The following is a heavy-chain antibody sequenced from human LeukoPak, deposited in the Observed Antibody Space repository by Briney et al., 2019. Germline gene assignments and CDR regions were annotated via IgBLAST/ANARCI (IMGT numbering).Heavy chain of an antibody. J-gene: IGHJ4*02. CDR2: IKQDGSEK. D-gene: IGHD3-10*02. Sequence: GGSLRLSCAASGFTFSSYWMSWVRQAPGKGLEWVANIKQDGSEKYYVDSVKGRFTISRDNAKNSLYLQMNSLRAEDTAVYYCARGGFLVMVGIDYWGQGTVVTVSS. CDR3: ARGGFLVMVGIDY. CDR1: GFTFSSYW. V-gene: IGHV3-7*04.